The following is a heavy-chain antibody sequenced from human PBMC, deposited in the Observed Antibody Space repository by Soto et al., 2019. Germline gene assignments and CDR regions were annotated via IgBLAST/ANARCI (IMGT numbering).Heavy chain of an antibody. CDR1: GYTFTSYW. Sequence: GESLKISCKGSGYTFTSYWIGWVRQMPGEGLVWMGVIYPSDSDIRYSPSFQGKVTISADKSITTAYLQWSSLKAADTAMYYCVRSGTSSGRFSDYWGQGTRVTV. D-gene: IGHD2-15*01. V-gene: IGHV5-51*01. CDR2: IYPSDSDI. J-gene: IGHJ4*02. CDR3: VRSGTSSGRFSDY.